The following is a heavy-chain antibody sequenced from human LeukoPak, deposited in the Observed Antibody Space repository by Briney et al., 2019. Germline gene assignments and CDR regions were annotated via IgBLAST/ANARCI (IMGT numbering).Heavy chain of an antibody. Sequence: GGSLRLSCVASGFSFTTHAMGWVRQAPGKGLEWVSHISGSGGSTKYSGSVKGRFTISRDNSKNTLYLQINSLGADDTAVYYCAKDQDPHSYGSGSYAPFDYWAREPWSPSPQ. D-gene: IGHD3-10*01. CDR2: ISGSGGST. J-gene: IGHJ4*02. CDR1: GFSFTTHA. CDR3: AKDQDPHSYGSGSYAPFDY. V-gene: IGHV3-23*01.